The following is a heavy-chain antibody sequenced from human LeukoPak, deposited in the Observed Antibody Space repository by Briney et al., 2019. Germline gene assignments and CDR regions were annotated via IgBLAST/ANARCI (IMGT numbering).Heavy chain of an antibody. CDR1: GFTFSSYG. CDR3: VRHDFWSGFKGGDY. Sequence: QPGRSLRLSCAASGFTFSSYGMHWVRQAPGKGLEWVAVISYDGSNKYYADSVKGRFTISRDNSKNTLYLQMNSLRAEDTAFYYCVRHDFWSGFKGGDYWGQGTLVTVSS. J-gene: IGHJ4*02. CDR2: ISYDGSNK. V-gene: IGHV3-30*03. D-gene: IGHD3-3*01.